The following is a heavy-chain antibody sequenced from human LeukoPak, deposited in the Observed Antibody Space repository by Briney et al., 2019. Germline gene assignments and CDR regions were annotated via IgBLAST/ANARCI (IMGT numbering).Heavy chain of an antibody. V-gene: IGHV3-23*01. CDR3: AKVSSSALDY. CDR1: GFTLTSYA. D-gene: IGHD6-6*01. J-gene: IGHJ4*02. Sequence: GGSLRLSCAASGFTLTSYAMSWVRQAPGKGLEWVSAISASGGTTLYADSVKGRFTISRDSSKNTPYVQMNSLRAEDTAVYYCAKVSSSALDYWGQGTLVAVSS. CDR2: ISASGGTT.